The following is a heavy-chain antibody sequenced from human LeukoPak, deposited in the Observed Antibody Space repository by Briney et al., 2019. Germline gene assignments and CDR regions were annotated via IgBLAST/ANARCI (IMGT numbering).Heavy chain of an antibody. D-gene: IGHD6-13*01. J-gene: IGHJ4*02. V-gene: IGHV5-51*01. Sequence: GESLKISCKGSGYSFTSYWIGWVRQMPGKGLEWMGIIYPGDSDTRYSPSFQGQVTISADKSISTAYLQWSSLKASDTAMYYCARLLVEGRAATQRDYWGQGTLVTVSS. CDR2: IYPGDSDT. CDR3: ARLLVEGRAATQRDY. CDR1: GYSFTSYW.